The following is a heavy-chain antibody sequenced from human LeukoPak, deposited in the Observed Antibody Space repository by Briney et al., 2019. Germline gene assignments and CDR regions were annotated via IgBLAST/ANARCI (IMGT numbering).Heavy chain of an antibody. V-gene: IGHV1-69*05. CDR3: AADGTD. CDR2: IIPRLGTT. CDR1: GGTFNSYA. J-gene: IGHJ4*02. Sequence: GASVKVSCKAPGGTFNSYAINWVRQAPGQGLEWMGGIIPRLGTTKYIEKFQGRITITTDESTTTAYMELTSLRSEDTVVYYCAADGTDWGQGTLVTVSS.